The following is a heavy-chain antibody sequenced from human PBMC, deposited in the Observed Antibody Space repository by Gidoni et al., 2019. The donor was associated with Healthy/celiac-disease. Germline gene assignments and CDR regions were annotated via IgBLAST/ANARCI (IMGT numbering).Heavy chain of an antibody. Sequence: EVQLVESGGGLVKPGGALRLSCAASGFTFRNAWMSWVRQAPGKGLEWVGRIKSKTDGGTTDYAAPVKGRFTISRDDSKNTLYLQMNSLKTEDTAVYYCTADYYGSGSYFDYWGQGTLVTVSS. D-gene: IGHD3-10*01. J-gene: IGHJ4*02. V-gene: IGHV3-15*01. CDR2: IKSKTDGGTT. CDR3: TADYYGSGSYFDY. CDR1: GFTFRNAW.